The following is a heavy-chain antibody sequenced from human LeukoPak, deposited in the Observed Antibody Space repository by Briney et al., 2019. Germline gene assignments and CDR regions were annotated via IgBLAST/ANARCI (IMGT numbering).Heavy chain of an antibody. CDR2: INPSGGST. V-gene: IGHV1-46*01. D-gene: IGHD2-15*01. Sequence: ASVKVSCTASGYTFTSYYMHWVRQAPGQGLEWMGIINPSGGSTSYAQKFQGRVTMTRDTSTSTVYMELSSLRSEDTAVYYCAREGGGSWGYYYGMDVWGQGTTVTVSS. CDR3: AREGGGSWGYYYGMDV. CDR1: GYTFTSYY. J-gene: IGHJ6*02.